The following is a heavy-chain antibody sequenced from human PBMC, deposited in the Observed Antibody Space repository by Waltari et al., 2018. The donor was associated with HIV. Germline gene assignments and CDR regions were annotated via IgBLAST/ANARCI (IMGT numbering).Heavy chain of an antibody. J-gene: IGHJ6*02. Sequence: QVQLQESGPGLVTPSQTLSLICTVSGAPISSGSYSWSSIRQPAGKGMEWIGRIYTSGSTNYNPSLKSRVTISVDTSKNQFSLKLSSVTAADTAVYYCARGFVAVAGTLYYYYGMDVWGQGTTVTVSS. CDR1: GAPISSGSYS. D-gene: IGHD6-19*01. V-gene: IGHV4-61*02. CDR3: ARGFVAVAGTLYYYYGMDV. CDR2: IYTSGST.